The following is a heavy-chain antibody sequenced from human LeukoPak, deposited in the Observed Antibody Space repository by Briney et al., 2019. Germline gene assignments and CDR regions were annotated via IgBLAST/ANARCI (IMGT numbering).Heavy chain of an antibody. J-gene: IGHJ4*02. V-gene: IGHV3-74*01. CDR3: ARDGRLDGYNGIVDN. D-gene: IGHD5-24*01. CDR2: IKSNGRTT. Sequence: GGSLRLSCAASGFTSSNYWMHWVRQAPGKGLVWVSSIKSNGRTTSYADSVKGRFTISRDNAKNTLYLQMNSLRVEDTAVYYCARDGRLDGYNGIVDNWGQGTLVTVSS. CDR1: GFTSSNYW.